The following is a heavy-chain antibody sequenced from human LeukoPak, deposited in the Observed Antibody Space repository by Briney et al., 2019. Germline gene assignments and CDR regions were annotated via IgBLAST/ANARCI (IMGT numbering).Heavy chain of an antibody. Sequence: ASVKVSCKASGYTFTSYDINWVRQATGQGLEWMGWMNPNSGNTGCAQKFQGRVTMTRNTSISTAYMELSSLRSEDTAVYYCARNLEPGDYFDYWGQGTLVTVSS. CDR3: ARNLEPGDYFDY. CDR2: MNPNSGNT. J-gene: IGHJ4*02. CDR1: GYTFTSYD. V-gene: IGHV1-8*01. D-gene: IGHD1-1*01.